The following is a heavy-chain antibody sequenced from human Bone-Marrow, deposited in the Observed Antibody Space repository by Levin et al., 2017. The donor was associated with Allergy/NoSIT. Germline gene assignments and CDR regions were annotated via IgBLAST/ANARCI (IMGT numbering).Heavy chain of an antibody. Sequence: RASETLSLNCIVSGYSISSGYFWGWIRQPPGRGLEWIGSIQHSGSTYYNSSLKSRVSISLDTAKNHFSLKVTSVTAADTAVYYCARVNDFWSAYWFDPWGQGTQVTVFS. CDR2: IQHSGST. CDR3: ARVNDFWSAYWFDP. V-gene: IGHV4-38-2*02. D-gene: IGHD3-3*01. CDR1: GYSISSGYF. J-gene: IGHJ5*02.